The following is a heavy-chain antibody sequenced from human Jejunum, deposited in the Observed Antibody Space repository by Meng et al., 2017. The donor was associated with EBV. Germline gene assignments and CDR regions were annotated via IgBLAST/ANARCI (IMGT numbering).Heavy chain of an antibody. CDR1: GFTFSSSG. CDR3: AKLLKY. CDR2: ISGSAGST. V-gene: IGHV3-23*01. Sequence: GELLGSGGGVVQPGGSLRLSCAAFGFTFSSSGMSWVRQAPGKGLEWVSVISGSAGSTYYADSVKGRFTISRDTSNNTLYLQMNSLRAEDTAIYYCAKLLKYWGQGTLVTVSS. J-gene: IGHJ4*02.